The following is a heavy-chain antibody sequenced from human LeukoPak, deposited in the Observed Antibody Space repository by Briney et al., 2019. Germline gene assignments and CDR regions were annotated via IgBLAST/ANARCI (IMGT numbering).Heavy chain of an antibody. J-gene: IGHJ4*02. CDR1: GFTFSSYG. Sequence: PGGSLRLSCAASGFTFSSYGMHWVRQAPGKGLEWVAAMSDDGSIQYYADSVKGRFTISRDNSKNTLYLQMDSLRAEDTAVYYCARAGYCSGGSCYGSDYWGQGTLVSVSS. V-gene: IGHV3-33*01. CDR3: ARAGYCSGGSCYGSDY. CDR2: MSDDGSIQ. D-gene: IGHD2-15*01.